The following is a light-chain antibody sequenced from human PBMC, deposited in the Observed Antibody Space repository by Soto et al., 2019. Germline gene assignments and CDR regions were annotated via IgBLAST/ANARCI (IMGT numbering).Light chain of an antibody. Sequence: QSVLTQPASVSGSPGQSITISCTLTSSVVGGHNHVACYQQPPGKATNLIVYEFSNRTSGVSGRFCGPKVGNTASLTISGPQAEDEADYYGSSYTSSSTRVFXTGSKVTGL. V-gene: IGLV2-14*01. CDR1: SSVVGGHNH. CDR2: EFS. CDR3: SSYTSSSTRV. J-gene: IGLJ1*01.